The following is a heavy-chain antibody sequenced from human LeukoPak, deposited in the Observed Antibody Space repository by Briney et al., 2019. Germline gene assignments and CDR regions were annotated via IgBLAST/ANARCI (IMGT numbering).Heavy chain of an antibody. CDR2: ISSSSSYI. J-gene: IGHJ4*02. V-gene: IGHV3-21*01. CDR3: ARGPYYRSSTSCYSDY. D-gene: IGHD2-2*01. Sequence: GGSLRLSCAASGFTFSSYSMNWVRQAPGKGLEWVSSISSSSSYIYYADSVKGRFTISRDNAKNSLYLQMNSLRAEDTAVYYCARGPYYRSSTSCYSDYWGQGTLVTVSS. CDR1: GFTFSSYS.